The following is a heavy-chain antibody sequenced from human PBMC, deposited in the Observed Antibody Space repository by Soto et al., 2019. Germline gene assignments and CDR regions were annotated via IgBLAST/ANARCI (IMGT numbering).Heavy chain of an antibody. V-gene: IGHV1-3*04. D-gene: IGHD3-3*01. Sequence: VNVYCKACRYTFTPYGIHWVRQAPGQRLEWMGWINTGNGHTKYSQKFQGRVTITRDTSARTAYMELNSLRSEDTCVYYCASRVYDFWSGLDPWGQGTLVTVSS. CDR1: RYTFTPYG. CDR3: ASRVYDFWSGLDP. J-gene: IGHJ5*02. CDR2: INTGNGHT.